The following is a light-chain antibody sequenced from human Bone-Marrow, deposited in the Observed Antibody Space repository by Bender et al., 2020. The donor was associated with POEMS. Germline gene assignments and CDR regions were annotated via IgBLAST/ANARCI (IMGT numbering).Light chain of an antibody. CDR2: EYN. V-gene: IGLV6-57*03. J-gene: IGLJ3*02. CDR3: HSYGGSDHWV. Sequence: NFMLTQPHSVSESPGKTVTISCTRSSGSIASIYVHWFQQRPGSAPTTVIYEYNQRPSGVPGRFSPSIDRSSNSASLTVSGLQTEDEADYYCHSYGGSDHWVFGGGTKLTVL. CDR1: SGSIASIY.